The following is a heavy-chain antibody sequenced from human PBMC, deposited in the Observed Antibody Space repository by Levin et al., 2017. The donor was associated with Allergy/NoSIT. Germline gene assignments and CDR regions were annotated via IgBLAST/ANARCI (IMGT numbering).Heavy chain of an antibody. J-gene: IGHJ5*02. CDR3: ARDSRAMVAATNNWFDP. CDR1: GFTFSDYY. Sequence: GESLKISCAASGFTFSDYYMSWIRQAPGKGLEWVSYISSSGNTIYYADSVKGRFTISRDNAKNSLYLQMNSLRAEDTAVYYCARDSRAMVAATNNWFDPWGQGTLVTVSS. D-gene: IGHD2-15*01. V-gene: IGHV3-11*01. CDR2: ISSSGNTI.